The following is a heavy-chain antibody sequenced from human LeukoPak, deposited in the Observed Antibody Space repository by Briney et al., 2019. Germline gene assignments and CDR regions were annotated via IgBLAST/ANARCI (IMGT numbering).Heavy chain of an antibody. V-gene: IGHV3-66*01. J-gene: IGHJ4*02. CDR3: ARDFRGSGSYPPY. CDR1: GFTVSSNY. Sequence: GGSLRLSCAASGFTVSSNYMSWVRQAPGKGLEWVSVIYSGGSTYYADSVKGRFTISRDNAKNSLYLQMNSLRAEDTAVYYCARDFRGSGSYPPYWGQGTLVTVSS. CDR2: IYSGGST. D-gene: IGHD3-10*01.